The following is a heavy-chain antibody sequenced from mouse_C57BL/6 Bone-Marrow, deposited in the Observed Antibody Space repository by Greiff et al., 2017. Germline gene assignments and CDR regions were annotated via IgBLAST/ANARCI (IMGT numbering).Heavy chain of an antibody. CDR1: GYTFTSYW. CDR2: IDPSDSYT. D-gene: IGHD1-1*01. V-gene: IGHV1-69*01. Sequence: QVQLQQPGAELVMPGASVKLSCKASGYTFTSYWMHWVKQRPGQGLEWIGEIDPSDSYTNYNQKFKGKSTLTVDKSSSTAYMQRSSLTSEDSAVYYWAITTVVATRDWYFDVGCRGTTVTVSS. J-gene: IGHJ1*03. CDR3: AITTVVATRDWYFDV.